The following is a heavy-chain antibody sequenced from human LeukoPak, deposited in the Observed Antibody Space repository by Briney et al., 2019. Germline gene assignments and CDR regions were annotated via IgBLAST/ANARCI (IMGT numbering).Heavy chain of an antibody. V-gene: IGHV1-24*01. CDR1: GYTLTELS. J-gene: IGHJ4*02. Sequence: ASVKVSCKVSGYTLTELSMHWVRRAPGKGLEWMGGFDPEDGETIYAQKFQGRVTMTEDTSTDTAYMELSSLRSEDTAVYYCATIKPKGYYFDYWGQGTLVTVSS. CDR2: FDPEDGET. CDR3: ATIKPKGYYFDY. D-gene: IGHD1-14*01.